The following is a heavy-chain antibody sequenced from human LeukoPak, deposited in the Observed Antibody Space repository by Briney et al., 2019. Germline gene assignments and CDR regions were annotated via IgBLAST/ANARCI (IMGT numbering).Heavy chain of an antibody. CDR1: GFTFSSYA. CDR3: ARDGLWFGESYYFDY. J-gene: IGHJ4*02. CDR2: ISYDGSNK. Sequence: PGRSLRLSCAASGFTFSSYAMHWVRQAPGKGLEWVAVISYDGSNKYYADSVKGRFTISRDNSKNTLYLQMNSLRAVDTAVYYCARDGLWFGESYYFDYWGQGTLVTVSS. D-gene: IGHD3-10*01. V-gene: IGHV3-30*04.